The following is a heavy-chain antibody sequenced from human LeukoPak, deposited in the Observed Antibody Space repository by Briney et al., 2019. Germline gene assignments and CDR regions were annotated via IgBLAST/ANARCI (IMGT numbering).Heavy chain of an antibody. CDR1: GGSISSGDYY. J-gene: IGHJ1*01. CDR2: IYYSGST. V-gene: IGHV4-30-4*08. D-gene: IGHD2-2*01. Sequence: SETLSLTCTVSGGSISSGDYYWSWIRQPPGNGLEWIGYIYYSGSTYYNPSLKSRIMISIDTSKNQFSLKLSSVTAADTAVYYCARVLVVVAATTSEKFQHWGQGTLVTVSS. CDR3: ARVLVVVAATTSEKFQH.